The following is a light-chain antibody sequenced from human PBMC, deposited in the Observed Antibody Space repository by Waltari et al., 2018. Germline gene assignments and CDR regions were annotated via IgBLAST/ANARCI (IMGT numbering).Light chain of an antibody. CDR2: DVT. J-gene: IGLJ2*01. Sequence: QSALTQPRSVSASPGQSVTISCTGSSSDVGAYTYVPWYQQHPGKAPKLIIYDVTDRPSGVPDLFSGSKSGNTASLTISGLQSEDEADYYCCSYAGRSIFGLFGGGTKLTVL. V-gene: IGLV2-11*01. CDR3: CSYAGRSIFGL. CDR1: SSDVGAYTY.